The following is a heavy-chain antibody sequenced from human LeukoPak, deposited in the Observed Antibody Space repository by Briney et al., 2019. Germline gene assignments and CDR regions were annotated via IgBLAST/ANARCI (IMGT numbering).Heavy chain of an antibody. CDR1: GGSISNSY. Sequence: SETLSLTCTVSGGSISNSYWSWIRQPPGRGLGWIGDVSYSGTTHDNPSLKSRVIMSVDTSKNHFSLQLSSVTAADTAVYFCARLGYYDILTGYQHDAFDIWGLGTAVTVSS. CDR2: VSYSGTT. CDR3: ARLGYYDILTGYQHDAFDI. J-gene: IGHJ3*02. D-gene: IGHD3-9*01. V-gene: IGHV4-59*08.